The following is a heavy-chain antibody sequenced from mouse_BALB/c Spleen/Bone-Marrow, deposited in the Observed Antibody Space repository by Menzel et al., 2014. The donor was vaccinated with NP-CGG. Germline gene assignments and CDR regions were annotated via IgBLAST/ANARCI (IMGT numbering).Heavy chain of an antibody. J-gene: IGHJ2*01. D-gene: IGHD2-2*01. CDR1: GFNIXDTY. CDR3: ASYVYGYYFDY. CDR2: IDPANGNT. Sequence: EVQLQESGAELVKPGASVKLSCTASGFNIXDTYMHWVKQRPEQGLEWIGRIDPANGNTKYDPKFQGKATITAGTSSNTAYLQLSSLTSEDTAVYYCASYVYGYYFDYWGQGTTLTVSS. V-gene: IGHV14-3*02.